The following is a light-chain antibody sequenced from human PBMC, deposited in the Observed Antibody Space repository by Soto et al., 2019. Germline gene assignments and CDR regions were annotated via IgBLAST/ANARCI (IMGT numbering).Light chain of an antibody. CDR1: TGPVISGHY. CDR2: DTT. V-gene: IGLV7-46*01. Sequence: QAVVTQEPSLTVSPGGTVTLTCGSSTGPVISGHYPYWFQQKPGQAPRTLIYDTTNKDPWTHERFSGAILGGKAALTLSGSQLDDEADYYCLLSYSGVRVFGGGTKLTVL. CDR3: LLSYSGVRV. J-gene: IGLJ2*01.